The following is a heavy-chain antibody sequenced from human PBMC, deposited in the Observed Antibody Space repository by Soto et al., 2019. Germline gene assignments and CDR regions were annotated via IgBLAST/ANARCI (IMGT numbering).Heavy chain of an antibody. CDR2: INAGNGNT. V-gene: IGHV1-3*01. CDR1: GYTFTSYA. D-gene: IGHD3-22*01. CDR3: ARTSGYYLYDY. Sequence: QVQLVQSGAEVKKPGASVKVSCKASGYTFTSYAMHWVRQAPGQRLEWMGWINAGNGNTKYSQKFQGRVTITRDTSASTAYMELSSLRSEDTAGHYCARTSGYYLYDYWGQETLGTVSS. J-gene: IGHJ4*02.